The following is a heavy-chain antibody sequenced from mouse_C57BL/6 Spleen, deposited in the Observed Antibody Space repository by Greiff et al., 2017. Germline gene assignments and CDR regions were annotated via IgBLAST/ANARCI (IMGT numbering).Heavy chain of an antibody. CDR2: IYPGSGNT. CDR3: ARGGGIYDWGAMDY. J-gene: IGHJ4*01. V-gene: IGHV1-66*01. D-gene: IGHD2-3*01. CDR1: GYSFTSYY. Sequence: VQLQESGPELVKPGASVKISCKASGYSFTSYYIHWVKQRPGQGLEWIGWIYPGSGNTKYNEKFKGKATLTADTSSSTAYMQLSSLTSEDSAVYYCARGGGIYDWGAMDYWGQGTSVTVSS.